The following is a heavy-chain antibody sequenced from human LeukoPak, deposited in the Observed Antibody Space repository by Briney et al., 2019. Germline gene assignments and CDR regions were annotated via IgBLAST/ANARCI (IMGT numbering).Heavy chain of an antibody. J-gene: IGHJ4*02. Sequence: GGSLRLSCAASGFTFSSYGMHWVRQAPGKGLEWVAFIQYDGSNKYYVDSVKGRFTISRDNSKDTLYLQMNSLSAEDTAVYYCAKGFDFWCGRFDYWGQGTLVTVSS. CDR3: AKGFDFWCGRFDY. CDR1: GFTFSSYG. V-gene: IGHV3-30*02. CDR2: IQYDGSNK. D-gene: IGHD3-3*01.